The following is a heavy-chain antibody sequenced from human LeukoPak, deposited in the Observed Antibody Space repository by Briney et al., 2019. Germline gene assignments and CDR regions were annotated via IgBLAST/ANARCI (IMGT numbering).Heavy chain of an antibody. D-gene: IGHD3-10*01. Sequence: GGSLRLSCAASGFTFSSYWMSWVRQAPGKGLEWVANIKQDGSEKYYVDSVKGRFTISRDNAKNSLYLQMNSLRAEDTAVYYCARASRKIWFGELLTPIDYWGQGTLVTVSS. CDR3: ARASRKIWFGELLTPIDY. J-gene: IGHJ4*02. V-gene: IGHV3-7*01. CDR2: IKQDGSEK. CDR1: GFTFSSYW.